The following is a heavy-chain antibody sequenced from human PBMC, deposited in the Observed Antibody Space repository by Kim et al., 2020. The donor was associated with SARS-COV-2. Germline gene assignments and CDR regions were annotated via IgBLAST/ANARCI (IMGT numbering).Heavy chain of an antibody. CDR1: GFTFSSYA. V-gene: IGHV3-23*01. CDR3: AKVGTKRDIVVVPAATAYYGMDV. Sequence: GGSLRLSCAASGFTFSSYAMSWVRQAPGKGLEWVSAISGSGGSTYYADSVKGRFTISRDNSKNTLYLQMNSLRAEDTAVYYCAKVGTKRDIVVVPAATAYYGMDVWGQGTTVTVSS. J-gene: IGHJ6*02. D-gene: IGHD2-2*01. CDR2: ISGSGGST.